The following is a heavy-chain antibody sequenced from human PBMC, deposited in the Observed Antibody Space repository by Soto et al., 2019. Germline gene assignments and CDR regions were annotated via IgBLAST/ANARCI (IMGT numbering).Heavy chain of an antibody. Sequence: EVQLVESGGGLVQPGGSLRLSCAASGFAFSSYWMQWVRQPPGKGPVWVSRISSDGRNTTYADPVKGRFTISRDNAKNTLHLQMTSLIDDDTAVYYCIKASSVTGVGGYRWGQGTLVTVSS. CDR1: GFAFSSYW. J-gene: IGHJ5*02. D-gene: IGHD6-19*01. CDR2: ISSDGRNT. CDR3: IKASSVTGVGGYR. V-gene: IGHV3-74*03.